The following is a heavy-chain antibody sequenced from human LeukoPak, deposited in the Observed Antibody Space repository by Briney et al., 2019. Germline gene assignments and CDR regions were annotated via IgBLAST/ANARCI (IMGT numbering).Heavy chain of an antibody. Sequence: PGGSLRLSCAASGFTFSSYWMHWVRHTPGKGLVWVSRINSDGSSTSYADSVKGRFTISRDNAKNTLFLQMNSLRAEDTAVYYCARDPSFGVVIQNWFDPWGQGTLVTVSS. CDR3: ARDPSFGVVIQNWFDP. J-gene: IGHJ5*02. V-gene: IGHV3-74*01. CDR1: GFTFSSYW. CDR2: INSDGSST. D-gene: IGHD3-3*01.